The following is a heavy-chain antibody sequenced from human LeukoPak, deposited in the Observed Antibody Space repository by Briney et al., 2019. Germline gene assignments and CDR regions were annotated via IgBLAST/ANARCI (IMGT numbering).Heavy chain of an antibody. D-gene: IGHD3-10*01. Sequence: GASVKVSCKASGYTFTAYSMHWVRQAPGQGLEWMGWINPNGGGTNYAQKFQGRVTMTRDTSITTAYMELSRPRSDDTAVYYCARDLDYYGSGSFFNIWGQGTMVTVSS. V-gene: IGHV1-2*02. CDR2: INPNGGGT. J-gene: IGHJ3*02. CDR1: GYTFTAYS. CDR3: ARDLDYYGSGSFFNI.